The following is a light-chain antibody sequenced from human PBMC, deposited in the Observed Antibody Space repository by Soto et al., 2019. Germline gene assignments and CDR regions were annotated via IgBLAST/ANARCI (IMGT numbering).Light chain of an antibody. CDR2: GAF. CDR1: QSVCSK. J-gene: IGKJ2*01. V-gene: IGKV3-15*01. CDR3: QQYNMWPHT. Sequence: EIVMTQSPATLSVSPGERVTLSCRASQSVCSKLAWFQQKPGQAPRLLIYGAFTRATGIPTRFSGSGSETEFTLTISSLQSEDYAVYYCQQYNMWPHTFRQGTKLEIK.